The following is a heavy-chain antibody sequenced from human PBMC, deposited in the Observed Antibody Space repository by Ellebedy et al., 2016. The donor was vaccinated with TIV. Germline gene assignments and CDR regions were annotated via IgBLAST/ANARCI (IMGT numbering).Heavy chain of an antibody. CDR2: IKQDGSER. Sequence: GGSLRLXCAASGFSFSSYWMSWVRQAPGKGLEWVANIKQDGSERYYVASVKGRFTISRDNAKNSLFLQMNSLRVEDTAVYYCARDHVMGSYWGQGTLVSVSS. V-gene: IGHV3-7*01. CDR3: ARDHVMGSY. J-gene: IGHJ4*02. CDR1: GFSFSSYW. D-gene: IGHD3-10*01.